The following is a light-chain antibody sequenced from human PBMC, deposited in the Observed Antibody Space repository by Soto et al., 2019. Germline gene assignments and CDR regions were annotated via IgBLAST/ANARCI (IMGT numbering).Light chain of an antibody. CDR3: SSYTSSSTLV. CDR1: SSDVGAYNS. V-gene: IGLV2-14*01. Sequence: QSALTQPASVSGSPGQSITISCTGTSSDVGAYNSVSWYQQHPGKAPKLMIYEVSYRPSGISDRFSGSKSGNTASLTISGLQAEDEADYYCSSYTSSSTLVFGGGTQLTVL. CDR2: EVS. J-gene: IGLJ2*01.